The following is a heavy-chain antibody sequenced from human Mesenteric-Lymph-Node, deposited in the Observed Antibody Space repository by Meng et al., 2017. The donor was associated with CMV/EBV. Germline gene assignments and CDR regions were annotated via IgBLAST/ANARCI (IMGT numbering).Heavy chain of an antibody. J-gene: IGHJ3*02. CDR3: ARAGHVVVSAFDI. V-gene: IGHV4-34*01. CDR2: INHSGST. D-gene: IGHD2-2*01. CDR1: GGSFSTYY. Sequence: SETLSLTCAVYGGSFSTYYWSWIRQPPGKGLEWMGEINHSGSTNYNPSLKSRVTMSVDTSKNQFSLKLNSVTAADTAVYYCARAGHVVVSAFDIWGQGTMVTVSS.